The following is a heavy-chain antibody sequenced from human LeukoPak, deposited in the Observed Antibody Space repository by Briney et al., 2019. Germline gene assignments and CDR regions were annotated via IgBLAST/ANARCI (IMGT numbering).Heavy chain of an antibody. V-gene: IGHV3-53*01. D-gene: IGHD6-19*01. Sequence: GGSLILSCAASGFAVSSNYMSWVRQAPGKGLEWVSVIYSGGSTYYADSVRGRFTISRDNSKNTLYLQMNSLRAEDTAVYYCARGESIAVAAFDYWGQGTLVTVSS. J-gene: IGHJ4*02. CDR3: ARGESIAVAAFDY. CDR1: GFAVSSNY. CDR2: IYSGGST.